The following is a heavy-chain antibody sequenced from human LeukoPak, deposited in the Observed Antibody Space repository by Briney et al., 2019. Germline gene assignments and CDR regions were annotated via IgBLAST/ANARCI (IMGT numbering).Heavy chain of an antibody. CDR1: GYRFTTDY. Sequence: GESLKISCKASGYRFTTDYIGWVRQMPGKGLEWMGIIYPDDSETNYSPSFQGQVTISADKSISTAYLQWSSLKASDTAMYYCARSYSSSWPPYFDYWGQGTLVTVSS. V-gene: IGHV5-51*01. CDR3: ARSYSSSWPPYFDY. J-gene: IGHJ4*02. D-gene: IGHD6-13*01. CDR2: IYPDDSET.